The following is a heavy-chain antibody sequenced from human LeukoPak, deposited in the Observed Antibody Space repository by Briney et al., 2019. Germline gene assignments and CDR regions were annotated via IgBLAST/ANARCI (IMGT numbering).Heavy chain of an antibody. J-gene: IGHJ5*02. Sequence: SETLSLTCAVYGGSFSGYYWSWIRQPPGKGLEWIGYIYYSGSTNYNPSLKSRVTISVDTSKNQFSLKLSSVTAADTAVYYCARTVVPAAPSNWFDPWGQGTLVTVSS. CDR1: GGSFSGYY. D-gene: IGHD2-2*01. CDR3: ARTVVPAAPSNWFDP. V-gene: IGHV4-59*01. CDR2: IYYSGST.